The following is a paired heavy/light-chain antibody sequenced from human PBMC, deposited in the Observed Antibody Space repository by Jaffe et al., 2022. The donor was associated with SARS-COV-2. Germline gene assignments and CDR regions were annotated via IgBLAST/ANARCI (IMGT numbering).Heavy chain of an antibody. Sequence: EVQLVESGGDLVQPGGSLRLSCAASGFTFSSYWMTWVRQAPGRGLEWVANIKQDGSEKYYVDSVKGRFSISRDNAKNSLYLQMNSLRVEDTAVYYCVPYSYGSGSYGDWGQGTLVTVSS. CDR2: IKQDGSEK. CDR3: VPYSYGSGSYGD. D-gene: IGHD3-10*01. CDR1: GFTFSSYW. J-gene: IGHJ4*02. V-gene: IGHV3-7*01.
Light chain of an antibody. V-gene: IGKV1-12*01. CDR1: QGISSW. CDR3: QQAKSFPIT. CDR2: AAS. Sequence: DIQMTQSPSSVSASVGDRVTITCRASQGISSWLAWYQQKPGKAPKLLIYAASSLQSGVPSRFSGSGSGTDFTLTISSLQPEDFATYYCQQAKSFPITFGPGTKVDIK. J-gene: IGKJ3*01.